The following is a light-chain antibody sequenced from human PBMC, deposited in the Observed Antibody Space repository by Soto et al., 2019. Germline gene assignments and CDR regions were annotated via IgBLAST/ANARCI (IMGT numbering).Light chain of an antibody. Sequence: DIQMTQSPSTLSASVGDSVTITCRASQSISTWLAWYQQKPGKAPKLLIYDASSLEGGVPSRFRGSGSGTDFTFTISRLQPEDIATYYCQQYENLPTFGQGTRLEIK. CDR1: QSISTW. V-gene: IGKV1-5*01. CDR2: DAS. CDR3: QQYENLPT. J-gene: IGKJ5*01.